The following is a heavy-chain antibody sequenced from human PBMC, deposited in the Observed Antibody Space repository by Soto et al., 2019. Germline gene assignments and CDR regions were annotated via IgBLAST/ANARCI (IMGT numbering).Heavy chain of an antibody. J-gene: IGHJ5*02. CDR3: AGTGYSYGYYNWFDP. V-gene: IGHV4-61*01. Sequence: QVQLQESGPGLVKPSETLSLTCTVSGGSVSSGSYYWSWIRQPPGKGLEWIGYIYYNGSTNYNPSLKSRLTISVDTSKNQFSLKLSSVTAADTAVYYCAGTGYSYGYYNWFDPWGQGTLVTVSS. D-gene: IGHD5-18*01. CDR1: GGSVSSGSYY. CDR2: IYYNGST.